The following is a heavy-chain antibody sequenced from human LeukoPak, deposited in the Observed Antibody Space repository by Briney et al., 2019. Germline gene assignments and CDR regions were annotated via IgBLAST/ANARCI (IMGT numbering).Heavy chain of an antibody. Sequence: GGSLRLSCAASGFTFRTFGMHWVRQAPGKGLEWVAIIWYDGINKYCADSVKGRFTISRDNSKNTLYLQMNSLRAEDTAVYYCARDYYDSSGQLHAGAHAFDIWGRGTMVTVSS. CDR2: IWYDGINK. J-gene: IGHJ3*02. CDR1: GFTFRTFG. D-gene: IGHD3-22*01. CDR3: ARDYYDSSGQLHAGAHAFDI. V-gene: IGHV3-33*01.